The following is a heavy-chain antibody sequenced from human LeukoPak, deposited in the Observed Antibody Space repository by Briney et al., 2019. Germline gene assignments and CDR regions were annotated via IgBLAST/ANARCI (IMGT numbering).Heavy chain of an antibody. J-gene: IGHJ3*02. Sequence: GGSLRLSCAASGFTFSSHEMNWVRQAPGNGLECVSYISSSGRSKYYADSVKGRFTISRDNAKNSLYLQMNSLRAEDTAVYYCARGGGNDYKYNAFDIWGQGTMVTVSS. V-gene: IGHV3-48*03. CDR3: ARGGGNDYKYNAFDI. CDR2: ISSSGRSK. D-gene: IGHD4-11*01. CDR1: GFTFSSHE.